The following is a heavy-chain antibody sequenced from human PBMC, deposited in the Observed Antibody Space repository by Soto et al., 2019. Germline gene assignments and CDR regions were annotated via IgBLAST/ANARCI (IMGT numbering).Heavy chain of an antibody. Sequence: VGSLRLSCAASGFTFRNYGMNWVRQAPGKGLEWVSYIGIGSSTKYYADSVKGRFTISRDNAKNSLYLQMNSLRAEDTAVYYCARGDYYDSSGPFSDAFEFWGQGTMVTVSS. J-gene: IGHJ3*01. V-gene: IGHV3-48*01. D-gene: IGHD3-22*01. CDR1: GFTFRNYG. CDR3: ARGDYYDSSGPFSDAFEF. CDR2: IGIGSSTK.